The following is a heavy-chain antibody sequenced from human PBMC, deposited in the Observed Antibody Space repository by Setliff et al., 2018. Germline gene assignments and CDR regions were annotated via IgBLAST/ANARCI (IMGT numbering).Heavy chain of an antibody. CDR2: IDPSGNT. CDR1: LGSFTGYY. Sequence: PSETLSLTCSLELGSFTGYYWTWIRQVPGKGLEWIGHIDPSGNTNYHPSLKSRVTISGDTSKNQFSLKLTSVTAADTAVYFCARSLSSGSDWNSRPFYSDYWGQGTLVTVSS. CDR3: ARSLSSGSDWNSRPFYSDY. J-gene: IGHJ4*02. D-gene: IGHD3-10*01. V-gene: IGHV4-34*01.